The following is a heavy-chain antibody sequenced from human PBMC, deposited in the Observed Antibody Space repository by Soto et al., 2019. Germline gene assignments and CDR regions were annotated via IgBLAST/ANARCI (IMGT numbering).Heavy chain of an antibody. Sequence: ETLSLTCAVYGGSFSGYYWSWIRQPPGKGLEWIGEINHSGSTNYNPSLKSRVTISVDTSKNQFSLKLSSVTAADTAVYYCASRKLRYFDWPFDYWGQGTLVTVSS. CDR1: GGSFSGYY. D-gene: IGHD3-9*01. V-gene: IGHV4-34*01. J-gene: IGHJ4*02. CDR2: INHSGST. CDR3: ASRKLRYFDWPFDY.